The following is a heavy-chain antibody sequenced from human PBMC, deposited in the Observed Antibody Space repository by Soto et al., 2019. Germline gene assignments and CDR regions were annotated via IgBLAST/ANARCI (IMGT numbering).Heavy chain of an antibody. CDR1: GFTFNSYA. Sequence: QVQLVESGGGVVQPGRSLRLSCAASGFTFNSYAMHWVRQAPGKGLEWVAVISYDGNNKYYADSVKGRFIISRDNSKNTLYLQMSSRKPEDTAVYYCARGDGLGELSSTLDYWGQGTLVTVSS. CDR2: ISYDGNNK. V-gene: IGHV3-30*04. D-gene: IGHD3-16*02. J-gene: IGHJ4*02. CDR3: ARGDGLGELSSTLDY.